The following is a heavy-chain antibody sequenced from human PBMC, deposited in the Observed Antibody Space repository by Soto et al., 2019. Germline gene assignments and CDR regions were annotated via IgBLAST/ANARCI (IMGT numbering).Heavy chain of an antibody. CDR1: GGTFSSYA. V-gene: IGHV1-69*13. CDR3: ARLHYYDSSGYPILYYFDY. D-gene: IGHD3-22*01. Sequence: VKVSCKASGGTFSSYAISWVRQAPGQGLEWMGGIIPIFGTANYAQKFQGRVTITADESTSTAYMELSSLRSEDTAVYYCARLHYYDSSGYPILYYFDYWGQGTLVTVSS. CDR2: IIPIFGTA. J-gene: IGHJ4*02.